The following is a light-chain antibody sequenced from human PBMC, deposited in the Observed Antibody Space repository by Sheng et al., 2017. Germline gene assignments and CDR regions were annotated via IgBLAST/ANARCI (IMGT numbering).Light chain of an antibody. J-gene: IGKJ4*01. Sequence: IVMTQSPGTLSVSPGERATLSCRASQSVGSNLAWYQQKPGQAPRLLIYGASSRATGIPDRFSGSGSGTDFTLTIDRLEPEDFATYYCQQYGTSPKLTFGGGTKVEIK. CDR2: GAS. V-gene: IGKV3-20*01. CDR3: QQYGTSPKLT. CDR1: QSVGSN.